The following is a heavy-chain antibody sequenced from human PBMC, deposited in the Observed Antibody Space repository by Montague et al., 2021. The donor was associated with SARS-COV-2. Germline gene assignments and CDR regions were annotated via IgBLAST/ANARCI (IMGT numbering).Heavy chain of an antibody. Sequence: SETLSLTCSVSGGSISSDYWSWIRQPPGKGLEWIGYIYYSGSTNYNPSLKSRVTISVDTSENQFSLKLSSVTAADTAVYYCASSSGYSYGYYFDYWGQGTLVTVSS. V-gene: IGHV4-59*01. CDR1: GGSISSDY. CDR2: IYYSGST. J-gene: IGHJ4*02. D-gene: IGHD5-18*01. CDR3: ASSSGYSYGYYFDY.